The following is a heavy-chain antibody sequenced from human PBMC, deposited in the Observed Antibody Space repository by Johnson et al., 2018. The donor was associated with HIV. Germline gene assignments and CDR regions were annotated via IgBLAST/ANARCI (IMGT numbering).Heavy chain of an antibody. V-gene: IGHV3-15*01. CDR1: GFPFSNAW. Sequence: MQLVESGGGLVKPGGSLRLSCRASGFPFSNAWMNWVRQAPGKGLEWVGRITSKVDGGTPDSAAPVKDRFTISRDDSKNTLYLQMSSLRTEDAAVYYCTTEGDAFDIWGKGTMVTVSS. CDR3: TTEGDAFDI. CDR2: ITSKVDGGTP. J-gene: IGHJ3*02.